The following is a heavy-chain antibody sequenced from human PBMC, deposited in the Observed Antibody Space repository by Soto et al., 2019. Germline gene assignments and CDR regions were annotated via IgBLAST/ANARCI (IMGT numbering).Heavy chain of an antibody. CDR1: GFTFSSYW. J-gene: IGHJ6*02. CDR3: ARDGHSGSSWYTIYYYYGMDV. D-gene: IGHD6-13*01. V-gene: IGHV3-74*01. Sequence: GGSLRLSCAASGFTFSSYWMHWVRQAPGKGLVWVSRINSDGSSTSYADSVKGRFTISRDNAKNTLYLQMNSLRAEDTAVYYCARDGHSGSSWYTIYYYYGMDVWGQGTTVTVS. CDR2: INSDGSST.